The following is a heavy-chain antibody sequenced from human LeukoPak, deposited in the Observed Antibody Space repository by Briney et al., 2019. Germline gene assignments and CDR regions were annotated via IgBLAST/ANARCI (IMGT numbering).Heavy chain of an antibody. CDR2: IYYSGST. D-gene: IGHD3-3*01. J-gene: IGHJ6*03. CDR3: ARDKDFGVAYYMDV. CDR1: GGSISSYY. Sequence: SETLSLTCAVSGGSISSYYWSWIRQPPGKGLEWIGYIYYSGSTNYNPSLKSRVTISVGTSKNQFSLKLSSVTAADTAVYYCARDKDFGVAYYMDVWGKGTTVTVSS. V-gene: IGHV4-59*01.